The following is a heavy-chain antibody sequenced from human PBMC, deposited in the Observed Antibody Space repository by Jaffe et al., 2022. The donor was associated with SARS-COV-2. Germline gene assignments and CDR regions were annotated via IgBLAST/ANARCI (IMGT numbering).Heavy chain of an antibody. CDR2: INPDGGTT. Sequence: QVQLVQSGAEVRKPGASVKLSCEASGYSFTTFYMHWVRQAPGQGLEWVGIINPDGGTTTYAQRFQGRVTMTTDTSTSTVYMEMTGLRSEDTAVYYCAKDHRETPEYWGQGTLVTVSS. J-gene: IGHJ4*02. V-gene: IGHV1-46*01. CDR3: AKDHRETPEY. CDR1: GYSFTTFY.